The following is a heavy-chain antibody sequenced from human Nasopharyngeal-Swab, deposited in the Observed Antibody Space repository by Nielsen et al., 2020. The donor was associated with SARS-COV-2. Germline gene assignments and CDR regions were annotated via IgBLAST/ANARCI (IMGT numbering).Heavy chain of an antibody. CDR2: ISSSGTDT. Sequence: GGFLRLSCAVSGLPFNNYAVTWVRQAPGKGLEWVSVISSSGTDTYYADYVKGRFTISRDNSKNTLYLQMNSLRAEDSAIYYCAKSRGDTTMAHYYYYLDVWGKGTTVTVSS. J-gene: IGHJ6*03. CDR3: AKSRGDTTMAHYYYYLDV. D-gene: IGHD5-24*01. CDR1: GLPFNNYA. V-gene: IGHV3-23*01.